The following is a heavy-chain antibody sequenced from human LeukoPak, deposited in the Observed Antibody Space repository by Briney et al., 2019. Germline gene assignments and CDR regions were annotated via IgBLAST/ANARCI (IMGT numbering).Heavy chain of an antibody. V-gene: IGHV3-23*01. Sequence: GGSLRLSCAASGFTFSSYAMSWVRQAPGKGLEWVSGIAGSSDSTYYADSVKGRFTISRDSSKNTLYLQMNSLRAEDTAVYYCAKDTSYHGYWGQGTLVTVSS. CDR1: GFTFSSYA. CDR3: AKDTSYHGY. CDR2: IAGSSDST. J-gene: IGHJ4*02. D-gene: IGHD3-16*02.